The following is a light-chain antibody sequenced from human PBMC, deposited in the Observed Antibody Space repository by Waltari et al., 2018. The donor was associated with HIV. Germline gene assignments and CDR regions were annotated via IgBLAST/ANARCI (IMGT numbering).Light chain of an antibody. CDR2: DTR. J-gene: IGLJ3*02. Sequence: SVLTQPPPVSGNPGLRVTIPCFVRSSNIGDNPVYWYQQLSGTAPKLLIYDTRQRPSGVPARVSGSKSGTSASLDISGLQSEDEADYYCAAWDDSLNGYWVFGGGTTLTVL. CDR1: SSNIGDNP. CDR3: AAWDDSLNGYWV. V-gene: IGLV1-44*01.